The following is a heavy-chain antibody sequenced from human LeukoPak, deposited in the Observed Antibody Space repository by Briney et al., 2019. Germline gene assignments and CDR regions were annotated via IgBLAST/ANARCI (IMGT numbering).Heavy chain of an antibody. CDR3: TSSYYDTSGFSRAFDS. CDR2: IGSSGYYT. D-gene: IGHD3-22*01. CDR1: GFTFSSYS. J-gene: IGHJ4*02. Sequence: GGSLRLSCAVSGFTFSSYSMNWVRQAPGKGLEWVSSIGSSGYYTFYADSVEGRFTISRDNAKNPLYLQMNSLRAEDTAVYYCTSSYYDTSGFSRAFDSWGQGTLVTVSS. V-gene: IGHV3-21*01.